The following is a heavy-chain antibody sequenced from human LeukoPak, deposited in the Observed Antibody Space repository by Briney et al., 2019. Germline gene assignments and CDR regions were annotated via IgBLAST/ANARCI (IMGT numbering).Heavy chain of an antibody. CDR2: IYYSEST. D-gene: IGHD3-16*01. CDR1: GGSISSSSYS. CDR3: ARDGGGRYWYFDL. V-gene: IGHV4-39*07. J-gene: IGHJ2*01. Sequence: SETLSLTCTVSGGSISSSSYSWGWIRQPPGKGLEWIGSIYYSESTYYNPSLKSRVTISVDKSKNQFSLRLSSVTAADTAVYYCARDGGGRYWYFDLWGRGTLVTVSS.